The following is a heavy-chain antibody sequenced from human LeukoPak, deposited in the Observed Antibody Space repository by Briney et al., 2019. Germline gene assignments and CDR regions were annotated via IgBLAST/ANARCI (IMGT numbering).Heavy chain of an antibody. CDR2: ISYDGSNK. V-gene: IGHV3-30*18. CDR1: GFTFSSYW. CDR3: AKGGYFDWLLPSDFDY. Sequence: GGSLRLSCAASGFTFSSYWMSWVRQAPGKGLEWVAVISYDGSNKYYADSVKGRFTISRDNSKNTLYLQMNSLRAEDTAVYYCAKGGYFDWLLPSDFDYWGQGTLVTVSS. J-gene: IGHJ4*02. D-gene: IGHD3-9*01.